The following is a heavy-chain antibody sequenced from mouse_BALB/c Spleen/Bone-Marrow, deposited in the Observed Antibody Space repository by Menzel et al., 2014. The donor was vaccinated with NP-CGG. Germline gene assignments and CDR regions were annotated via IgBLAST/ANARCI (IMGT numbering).Heavy chain of an antibody. J-gene: IGHJ3*01. V-gene: IGHV4-1*02. CDR2: INPNSRTI. CDR3: ASCGYYGWLAY. D-gene: IGHD2-3*01. Sequence: EVQLQQSGGGLVQPGGSLKLSCTASGFELSRYWMSWVRQAPGKGLEWIGEINPNSRTINCTPSLKERFIISRDNAKNTLYLQMSKVRSEDTALYFCASCGYYGWLAYWGQGTLVTVSA. CDR1: GFELSRYW.